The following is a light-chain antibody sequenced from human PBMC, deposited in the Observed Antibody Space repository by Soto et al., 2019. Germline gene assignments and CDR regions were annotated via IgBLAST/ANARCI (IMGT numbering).Light chain of an antibody. CDR3: QQLNTFPRT. CDR1: QGISTD. J-gene: IGKJ1*01. V-gene: IGKV1-9*01. CDR2: AAF. Sequence: DIQLTQSPSFLSASVGDRVTITCRASQGISTDLAWYQQKPGKAPKLLIYAAFTLQSGVPSRFSGSVSGTEFTLTISSLQPEDSATYYCQQLNTFPRTFGQGTKVEIK.